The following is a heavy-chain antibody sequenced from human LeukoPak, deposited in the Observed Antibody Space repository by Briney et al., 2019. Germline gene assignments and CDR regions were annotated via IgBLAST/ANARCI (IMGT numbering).Heavy chain of an antibody. V-gene: IGHV1-18*01. CDR1: GYTFTSYA. J-gene: IGHJ4*02. Sequence: GASVKVSCKASGYTFTSYAMHWVRQAPGQRLEWMGWISAYNGNTNYAQKLQGRVTMTTDTSTSTAYMELRSLRSDDTAVYYCARDRGDCSSTSCNGLLLGFYWGQGTLVTVSS. CDR2: ISAYNGNT. D-gene: IGHD2-2*01. CDR3: ARDRGDCSSTSCNGLLLGFY.